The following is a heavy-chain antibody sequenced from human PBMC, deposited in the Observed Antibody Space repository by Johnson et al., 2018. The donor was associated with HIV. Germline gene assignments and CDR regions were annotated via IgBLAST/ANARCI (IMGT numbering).Heavy chain of an antibody. CDR1: GFTFSTYG. CDR3: AKDSPGEGDAFDI. D-gene: IGHD3-10*01. Sequence: QVQLVESGGGVVQPGRSLRHSCAASGFTFSTYGMHWVRQAPGKGLEWVAVMWYDGSNKYYADSVKGRFTISRDNSKNTLYLQMNSLRAEETAVYYCAKDSPGEGDAFDIWGQGTMVTVSS. V-gene: IGHV3-33*06. J-gene: IGHJ3*02. CDR2: MWYDGSNK.